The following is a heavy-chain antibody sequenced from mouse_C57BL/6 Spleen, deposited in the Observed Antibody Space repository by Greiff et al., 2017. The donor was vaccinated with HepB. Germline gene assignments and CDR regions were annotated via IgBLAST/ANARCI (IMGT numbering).Heavy chain of an antibody. Sequence: VQLQQSGPELVKPGASVKISCKASGYTFTDYYMNWVKQSHGKSLEWIGDINPNNGGTSYNQKFKGKATLTVDKSSSTAYMELRSLTSEDSAVYYCARSRGVYSWFAYWGQGTLVTVSA. D-gene: IGHD2-1*01. CDR2: INPNNGGT. CDR3: ARSRGVYSWFAY. J-gene: IGHJ3*01. V-gene: IGHV1-26*01. CDR1: GYTFTDYY.